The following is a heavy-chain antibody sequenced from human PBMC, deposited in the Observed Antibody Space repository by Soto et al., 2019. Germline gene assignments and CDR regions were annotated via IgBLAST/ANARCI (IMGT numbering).Heavy chain of an antibody. CDR1: GFTFSSYW. CDR3: TRDIGGKGAY. V-gene: IGHV3-74*01. Sequence: GGSLRLSCAASGFTFSSYWMHWVCQVPGKGLLWVSRIDEYGSTINYADSVKGRFTISRDNARNTLYLEMNSLRAEDTALYYCTRDIGGKGAYWGPGTLVSASS. J-gene: IGHJ4*02. D-gene: IGHD3-10*01. CDR2: IDEYGSTI.